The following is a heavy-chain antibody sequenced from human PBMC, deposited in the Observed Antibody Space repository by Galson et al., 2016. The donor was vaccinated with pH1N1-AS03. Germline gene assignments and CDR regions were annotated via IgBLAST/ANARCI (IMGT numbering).Heavy chain of an antibody. D-gene: IGHD1-1*01. CDR3: AKNNWNDKTPFDY. Sequence: SLRLSCAASEFTFSSYAMSWVRQAPGKGLEWASAITSGGSTYYADSVKGRFTISRDNSKNTLYLQMDSLRAEDTAVYYCAKNNWNDKTPFDYWGQGTLVTVSS. CDR2: ITSGGST. V-gene: IGHV3-23*01. J-gene: IGHJ4*02. CDR1: EFTFSSYA.